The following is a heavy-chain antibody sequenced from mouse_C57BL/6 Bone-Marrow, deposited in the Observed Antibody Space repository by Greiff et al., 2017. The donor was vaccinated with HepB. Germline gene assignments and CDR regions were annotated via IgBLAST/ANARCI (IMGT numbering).Heavy chain of an antibody. V-gene: IGHV1-50*01. CDR2: IDPSDSYT. CDR3: ASPYCGAY. CDR1: GYTFTSYW. D-gene: IGHD2-10*01. J-gene: IGHJ3*01. Sequence: QVQLQQPGAELVKPGASVKLSCKASGYTFTSYWMQWVKQRPGQGLEWIGEIDPSDSYTNYNQKFKGKATLTVDTSSSTAYMQLSSLTSEDSAVYYCASPYCGAYWGQGTLVTVSA.